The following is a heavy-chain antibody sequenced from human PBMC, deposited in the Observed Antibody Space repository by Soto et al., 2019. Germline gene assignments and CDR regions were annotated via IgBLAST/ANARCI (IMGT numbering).Heavy chain of an antibody. Sequence: SETLSLTCTVSDGSVSSGSYSWSWIRQPPGKGLEWIGYFYHTGRTSYNPSLKSRVSISMDTSKNQFSLNLDSVTAADTAVYFCARDVAYLDSWGQGTLVTASS. CDR2: FYHTGRT. V-gene: IGHV4-61*01. CDR1: DGSVSSGSYS. J-gene: IGHJ4*02. CDR3: ARDVAYLDS.